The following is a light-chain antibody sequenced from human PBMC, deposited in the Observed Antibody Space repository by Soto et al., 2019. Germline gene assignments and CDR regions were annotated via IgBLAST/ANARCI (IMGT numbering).Light chain of an antibody. Sequence: EIVLTQSPATLSLSPGEGATLSCRASKSVGRYLAWYQQKPGQAPRLLIYDASKRATGIAARFSGSGSGTDFTLTISSLEPEDFAVYYCQQRSDWPSTFGGGTKVQIK. J-gene: IGKJ4*01. CDR2: DAS. V-gene: IGKV3-11*01. CDR1: KSVGRY. CDR3: QQRSDWPST.